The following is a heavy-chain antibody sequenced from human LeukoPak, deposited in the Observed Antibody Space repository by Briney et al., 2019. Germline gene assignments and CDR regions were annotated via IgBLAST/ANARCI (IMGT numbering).Heavy chain of an antibody. CDR3: ARGRGAAAGTNYYFDF. V-gene: IGHV7-4-1*02. CDR1: GYTFTSYA. J-gene: IGHJ4*02. CDR2: INTNTGNP. Sequence: ASVKVSCKASGYTFTSYAMTWVRQAPGEGLEWMGWINTNTGNPTYAQGFTGRFVFSLDTSVSTAYLQISSLKAEDTAVYYCARGRGAAAGTNYYFDFWGQGTLVTVSS. D-gene: IGHD6-13*01.